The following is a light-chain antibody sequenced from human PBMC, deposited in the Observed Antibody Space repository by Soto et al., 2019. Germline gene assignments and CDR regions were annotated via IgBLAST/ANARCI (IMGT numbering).Light chain of an antibody. CDR1: QSLLHSNGYNY. V-gene: IGKV2-28*01. CDR2: LGS. CDR3: MQALQTPAT. J-gene: IGKJ1*01. Sequence: DIVMTQSPLSLPVTPGEPASISCRSSQSLLHSNGYNYLDWYLQKPVQSPQLLIYLGSNRASGVPDRFSGSGSGKEFTLKISRVEAEDVGVYYCMQALQTPATFGQGTKVEIK.